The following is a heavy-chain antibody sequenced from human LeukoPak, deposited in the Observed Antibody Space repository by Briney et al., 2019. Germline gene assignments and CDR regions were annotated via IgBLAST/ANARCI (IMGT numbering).Heavy chain of an antibody. CDR3: ARIRIMITFGGVIVPHSGFDY. J-gene: IGHJ4*02. D-gene: IGHD3-16*02. V-gene: IGHV4-59*01. CDR1: GGSISSYY. CDR2: IYYSGYT. Sequence: PSETLSLTCTVSGGSISSYYWSWIRQPPGKGLEWIGYIYYSGYTNYNPSLKSRVTISVDTSKNQFSLKLSSVTAADTAVYYCARIRIMITFGGVIVPHSGFDYWGQGTLVTVSS.